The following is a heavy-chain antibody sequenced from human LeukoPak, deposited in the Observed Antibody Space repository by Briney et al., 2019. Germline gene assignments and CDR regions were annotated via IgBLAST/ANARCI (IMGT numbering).Heavy chain of an antibody. Sequence: ASLKVSCKASGYTFTSYGISSVRQAPGQGLEWMGWISAYNGNTNYAQKLQGRVTMTTDTSTSTAYMELRSLRSDDTAVYYCARADRSGWRNDYWGQGTLVTVSS. J-gene: IGHJ4*02. D-gene: IGHD6-19*01. V-gene: IGHV1-18*01. CDR2: ISAYNGNT. CDR1: GYTFTSYG. CDR3: ARADRSGWRNDY.